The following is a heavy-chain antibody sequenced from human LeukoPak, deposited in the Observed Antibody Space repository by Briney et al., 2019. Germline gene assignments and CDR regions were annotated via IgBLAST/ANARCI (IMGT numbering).Heavy chain of an antibody. V-gene: IGHV3-33*01. CDR2: IWYDGTTN. Sequence: AGGSLRLSCVTSGFTFTDYNVPWVRQAPGKGLEWLAVIWYDGTTNFHADSVKGRFTISRDNSKNTVYLEMNSLRAEDTAVYYCARGEGVATSGPGDYWGRGTLVTVSS. J-gene: IGHJ4*02. CDR1: GFTFTDYN. D-gene: IGHD5-12*01. CDR3: ARGEGVATSGPGDY.